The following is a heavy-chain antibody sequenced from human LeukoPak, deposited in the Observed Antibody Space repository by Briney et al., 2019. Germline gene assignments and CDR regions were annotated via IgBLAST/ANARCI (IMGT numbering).Heavy chain of an antibody. CDR3: ARDLTGGFYYMDV. J-gene: IGHJ6*03. CDR1: GYTFTGYY. D-gene: IGHD7-27*01. CDR2: INPNSGGT. Sequence: GASVKVSCKASGYTFTGYYMHWVRQAPGQGLEWMGWINPNSGGTNYAQKFQGRVTMTRDTSISIAYMELSRLRSDDTAVYYCARDLTGGFYYMDVWGKGTTVTVSS. V-gene: IGHV1-2*02.